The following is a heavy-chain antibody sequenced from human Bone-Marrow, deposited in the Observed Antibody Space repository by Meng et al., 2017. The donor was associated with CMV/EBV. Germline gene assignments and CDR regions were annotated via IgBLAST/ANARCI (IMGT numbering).Heavy chain of an antibody. J-gene: IGHJ4*02. CDR2: ITWDSAGI. Sequence: GGSLRLSCAASGFTFHAYWMSWVRQAPGKGLEWVSGITWDSAGIHYADSVKGRFTLSRDNAKNSLYLQMNSLRAEDTAVYYCARAYCSSTSCPPDIWGQGTLVPVDS. D-gene: IGHD2-2*01. CDR1: GFTFHAYW. V-gene: IGHV3-9*01. CDR3: ARAYCSSTSCPPDI.